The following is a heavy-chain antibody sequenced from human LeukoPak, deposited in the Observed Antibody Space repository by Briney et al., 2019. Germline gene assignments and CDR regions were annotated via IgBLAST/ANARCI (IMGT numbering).Heavy chain of an antibody. CDR2: ISAYNGNT. Sequence: ASVEVSCKASGYTFTSYGISWVRQAPGQGLEWMGWISAYNGNTNYAQKLQGRVTMTTDTSTSTAYMELRSLRSDDTAVYYCARGELDRYCSGGSCYPTGRSYYFDYWGQGTLVTVSS. J-gene: IGHJ4*02. CDR3: ARGELDRYCSGGSCYPTGRSYYFDY. V-gene: IGHV1-18*01. D-gene: IGHD2-15*01. CDR1: GYTFTSYG.